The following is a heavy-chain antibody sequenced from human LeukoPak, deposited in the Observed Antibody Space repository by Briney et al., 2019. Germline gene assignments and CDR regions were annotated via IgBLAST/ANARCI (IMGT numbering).Heavy chain of an antibody. CDR2: INLSAGTT. D-gene: IGHD1/OR15-1a*01. Sequence: ASVKVSCKASGYTLTGYYMHWVRQAPGQGLEWMGVINLSAGTTNYAQKFQGRVTMTRDMSTSTVYMELSSLTSEDTAVYYCARVCGEQYYYYYYYMDVWGKGTTVTVSS. J-gene: IGHJ6*03. CDR3: ARVCGEQYYYYYYYMDV. CDR1: GYTLTGYY. V-gene: IGHV1-46*01.